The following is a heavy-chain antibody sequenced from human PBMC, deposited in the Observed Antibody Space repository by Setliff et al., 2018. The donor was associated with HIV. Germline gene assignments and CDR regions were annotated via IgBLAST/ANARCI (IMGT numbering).Heavy chain of an antibody. Sequence: SETLSLTCAVYGGSFSGYYWSWIRQPPGKGLEWIGEINHSGSTNYNPSLKSRVTISVDTSKNQFSLKLSSVTAADTAVYYCARPSAGGGYNYWYFDLWGRGTLVTVS. CDR1: GGSFSGYY. D-gene: IGHD5-12*01. J-gene: IGHJ2*01. CDR3: ARPSAGGGYNYWYFDL. CDR2: INHSGST. V-gene: IGHV4-34*01.